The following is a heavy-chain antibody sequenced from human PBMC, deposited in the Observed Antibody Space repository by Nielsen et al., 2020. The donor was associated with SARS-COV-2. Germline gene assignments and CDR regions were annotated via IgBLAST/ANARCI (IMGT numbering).Heavy chain of an antibody. D-gene: IGHD3-3*01. V-gene: IGHV4-39*01. CDR1: GGSISSSSYY. CDR3: ARHHRDFWSGSLGTVDV. CDR2: IYYSGST. J-gene: IGHJ6*04. Sequence: GSLRLSCTVSGGSISSSSYYWGWIRQPPGKGLEWIGSIYYSGSTYYNPSLKSRVTISVDTSKNQFSLKLSSVTAADTAVYYCARHHRDFWSGSLGTVDVWGKGTTVTVSS.